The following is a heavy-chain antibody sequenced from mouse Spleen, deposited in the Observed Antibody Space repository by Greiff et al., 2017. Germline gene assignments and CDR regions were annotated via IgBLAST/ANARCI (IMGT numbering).Heavy chain of an antibody. CDR3: ARDGYFDV. J-gene: IGHJ1*01. CDR2: IRNKANGYTT. V-gene: IGHV7-3*02. CDR1: GFTFTDYY. Sequence: EVHLVESGGGLVQPGGSLRLSCATSGFTFTDYYMSWVRQPPGKALEWLGFIRNKANGYTTEYSASVKGRFTISRDNSQSILYLQMNTLRAEDSATYYCARDGYFDVWGAGTTVTVSS.